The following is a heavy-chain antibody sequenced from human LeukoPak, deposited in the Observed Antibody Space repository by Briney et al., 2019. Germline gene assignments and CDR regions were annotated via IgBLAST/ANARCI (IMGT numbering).Heavy chain of an antibody. D-gene: IGHD3-16*01. J-gene: IGHJ4*02. V-gene: IGHV3-30*04. CDR3: ARSWYGGFGYFDY. CDR1: GFTFSSYA. CDR2: ISYDGSNK. Sequence: GGSLRLSCAASGFTFSSYAMHWVRQAPGKGLEWVAVISYDGSNKYYADSVKGRFTISRDNSKNTLYLQMNSLRAEDTAVYYCARSWYGGFGYFDYWGQGTLVTVSS.